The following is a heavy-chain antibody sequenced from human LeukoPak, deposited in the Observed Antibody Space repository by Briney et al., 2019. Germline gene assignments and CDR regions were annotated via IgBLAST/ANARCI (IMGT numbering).Heavy chain of an antibody. CDR3: ARDVSSGGNKRHYFDY. D-gene: IGHD1/OR15-1a*01. V-gene: IGHV1-69*05. CDR1: GGTFSSYA. CDR2: IIPIFGTA. J-gene: IGHJ4*02. Sequence: GASVKVSCKASGGTFSSYAISWVRQAPGQGLEWMGGIIPIFGTANYAQKFQGRVTMTRDMSTSTVYMELSSLRSEDTAVYYCARDVSSGGNKRHYFDYWGQGTLVTVSS.